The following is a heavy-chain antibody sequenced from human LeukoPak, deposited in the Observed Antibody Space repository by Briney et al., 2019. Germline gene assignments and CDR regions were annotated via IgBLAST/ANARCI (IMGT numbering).Heavy chain of an antibody. Sequence: GGSLRLSCAASGLTFGDYAMSWVRQAPGKGLEWVSGINWNGGSTGYADSVKGRFTISRDNAKNSLYLQMNSLRVEDTALYYCARDPINIATAANGFDYWGQGTLVTVSS. V-gene: IGHV3-20*04. CDR2: INWNGGST. D-gene: IGHD6-13*01. CDR1: GLTFGDYA. J-gene: IGHJ4*02. CDR3: ARDPINIATAANGFDY.